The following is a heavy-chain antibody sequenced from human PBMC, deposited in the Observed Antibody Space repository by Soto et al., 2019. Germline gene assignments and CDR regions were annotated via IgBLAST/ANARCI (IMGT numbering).Heavy chain of an antibody. Sequence: PSETLSLTCAVYGGSFSGYYWSWIRQPPGKGLEWIGEINHSGSTNYNPSLKSRVTISVDTSKNQFSLKLSSVTAADTAVYYCARGGYYDFWSGYYKVPSYYYYGMDVWGQGTTVTVSS. CDR1: GGSFSGYY. V-gene: IGHV4-34*01. CDR3: ARGGYYDFWSGYYKVPSYYYYGMDV. CDR2: INHSGST. J-gene: IGHJ6*02. D-gene: IGHD3-3*01.